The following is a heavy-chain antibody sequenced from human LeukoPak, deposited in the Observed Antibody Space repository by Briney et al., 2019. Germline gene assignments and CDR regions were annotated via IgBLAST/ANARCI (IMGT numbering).Heavy chain of an antibody. CDR2: IYYSGST. J-gene: IGHJ4*02. CDR1: GGSISSSSYY. Sequence: SETLSLTCTVSGGSISSSSYYWGWIRQPPGKGLEWIGSIYYSGSTYYNPSLKSRVTISVDTSKNQFSLKLSSVTAADTAVYYCARRFTMIVVIPEDYFDYWGQRTLVTVSS. D-gene: IGHD3-22*01. CDR3: ARRFTMIVVIPEDYFDY. V-gene: IGHV4-39*01.